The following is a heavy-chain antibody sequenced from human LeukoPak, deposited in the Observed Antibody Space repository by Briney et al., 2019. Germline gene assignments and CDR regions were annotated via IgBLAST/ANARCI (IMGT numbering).Heavy chain of an antibody. CDR1: GGSISSYY. V-gene: IGHV4-59*01. Sequence: SETLSLTCTVSGGSISSYYWGWIRQPPGKGLEWIGYIYYSGSTNYNPSLKSRVTISVDTSKNQFSLKLSSVTAADTAVYYCARFLINYYDNSYDAFDIWGQGTMVTVSS. CDR2: IYYSGST. D-gene: IGHD3-22*01. J-gene: IGHJ3*02. CDR3: ARFLINYYDNSYDAFDI.